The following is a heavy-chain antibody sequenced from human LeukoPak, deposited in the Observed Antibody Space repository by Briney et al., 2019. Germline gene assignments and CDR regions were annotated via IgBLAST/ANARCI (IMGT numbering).Heavy chain of an antibody. J-gene: IGHJ6*04. CDR1: GGSINSFY. CDR3: ARLARLTLIRGVTGYHSLDV. V-gene: IGHV4-59*01. CDR2: IYYSGST. D-gene: IGHD3-10*01. Sequence: SETLSPTCTVSGGSINSFYWSWIRQPPGGGLEWIGYIYYSGSTNYNPSLKSRVTMSVDASKNQFSLWLSSVTAADTAVYYCARLARLTLIRGVTGYHSLDVWGRGTKVTVSS.